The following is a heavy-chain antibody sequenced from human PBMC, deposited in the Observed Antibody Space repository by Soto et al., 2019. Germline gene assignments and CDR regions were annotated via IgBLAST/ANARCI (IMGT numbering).Heavy chain of an antibody. D-gene: IGHD3-3*01. CDR2: INAGNGNT. CDR3: TREVYDFWSGFDAFDI. V-gene: IGHV1-3*01. CDR1: GYTFTSYA. Sequence: QVQLVQSGAEVKKPGASVKVSCKASGYTFTSYAMHWVRQAPGQRLEWMGWINAGNGNTKYSQKLQGRVTITRDTSASTAYMEMSSLRSEDTAGYYCTREVYDFWSGFDAFDIWGQGTMVTVSS. J-gene: IGHJ3*02.